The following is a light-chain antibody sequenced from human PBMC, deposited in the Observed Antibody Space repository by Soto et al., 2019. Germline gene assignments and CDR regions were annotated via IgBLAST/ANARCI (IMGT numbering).Light chain of an antibody. V-gene: IGKV3-20*01. CDR3: QQYGSSSWT. CDR2: GTS. Sequence: EIVLTQSPGTLSLSPGERATLSCRASQSVSSSYLAWCQQKPGQAPRLLIYGTSSRATAIPDRFSGSGSGTDFTLTISRLEPEDFAVYYCQQYGSSSWTFGQGPKVDI. J-gene: IGKJ1*01. CDR1: QSVSSSY.